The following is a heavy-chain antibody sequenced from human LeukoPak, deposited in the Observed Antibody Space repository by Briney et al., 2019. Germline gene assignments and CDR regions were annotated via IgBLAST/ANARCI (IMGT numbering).Heavy chain of an antibody. V-gene: IGHV1-3*01. CDR1: GYTFTSYA. Sequence: ASVKVSCKASGYTFTSYAMHWVRQAPGQRLEWMGWVNAGNGNTKYSQKFQGRVTITRYTSASTAYMELSSLRSEDTAVYYCARDRWYSSGWPRFDYWGQGTLVTVSS. J-gene: IGHJ4*02. CDR2: VNAGNGNT. CDR3: ARDRWYSSGWPRFDY. D-gene: IGHD6-19*01.